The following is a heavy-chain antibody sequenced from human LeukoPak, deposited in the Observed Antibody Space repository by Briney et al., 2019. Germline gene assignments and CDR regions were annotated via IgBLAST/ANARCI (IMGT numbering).Heavy chain of an antibody. D-gene: IGHD6-19*01. Sequence: GASVKVSCKASGYTFTSYGISWVRQAPGQGLEWMGWISAYNGNTNYAQKLQGRVTMTTDTSTSTAYMELRSLRSDDTAVYYCARDPLYPQWWLVRGPYYFDYWGQGTLVTVSS. J-gene: IGHJ4*02. CDR1: GYTFTSYG. CDR3: ARDPLYPQWWLVRGPYYFDY. CDR2: ISAYNGNT. V-gene: IGHV1-18*01.